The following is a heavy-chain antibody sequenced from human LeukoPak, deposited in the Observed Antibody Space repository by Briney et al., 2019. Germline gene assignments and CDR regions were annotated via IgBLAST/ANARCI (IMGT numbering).Heavy chain of an antibody. CDR3: ARARSGWNERYYFDY. D-gene: IGHD6-19*01. V-gene: IGHV4-4*07. Sequence: SETLSLTCTVSGGSISSYYWSWIRQPAGKGLEWIGRIYTSGSTNYNPSLKSRVTMSVETSKNQFSLKLSSVTAADTAVYYCARARSGWNERYYFDYWGQGTLVTVSS. J-gene: IGHJ4*02. CDR2: IYTSGST. CDR1: GGSISSYY.